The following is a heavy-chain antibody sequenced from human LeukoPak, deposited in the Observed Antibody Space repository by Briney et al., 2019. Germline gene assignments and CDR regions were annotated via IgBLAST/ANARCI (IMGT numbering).Heavy chain of an antibody. Sequence: SGTLSLTCAVSGGSINITNWWSWVGQPPGKGLEWIGEIHHTGGTNYNPSLKSRVPISLEKSKNQFSVKLSSVTAADTAVYYCAREHIAADTRDAFDIWGQGTMVTVSS. CDR2: IHHTGGT. J-gene: IGHJ3*02. CDR3: AREHIAADTRDAFDI. V-gene: IGHV4-4*02. CDR1: GGSINITNW. D-gene: IGHD6-13*01.